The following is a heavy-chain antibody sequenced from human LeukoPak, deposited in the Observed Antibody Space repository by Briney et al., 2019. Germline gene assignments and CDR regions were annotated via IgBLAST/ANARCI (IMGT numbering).Heavy chain of an antibody. CDR2: IFYSGST. CDR3: ARQRVSSGSYWFDP. CDR1: DDSMKSYY. D-gene: IGHD6-19*01. J-gene: IGHJ5*02. V-gene: IGHV4-59*08. Sequence: SETLSLTCSVSDDSMKSYYWSWIRQPPGKALEWIGNIFYSGSTNYHPSLKSRITISVAMSKNQFSLNLSSVTAADTAVYYCARQRVSSGSYWFDPWGQGTLVTVSS.